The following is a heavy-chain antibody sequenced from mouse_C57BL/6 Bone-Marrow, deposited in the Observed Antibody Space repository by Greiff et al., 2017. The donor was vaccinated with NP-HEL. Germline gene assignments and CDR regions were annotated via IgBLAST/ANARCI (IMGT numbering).Heavy chain of an antibody. CDR2: INPSSGYT. CDR1: GYTFTSYW. J-gene: IGHJ2*01. D-gene: IGHD3-3*01. V-gene: IGHV1-7*01. CDR3: ARRGTANWVEDY. Sequence: VQLQQPGAELVMPGASVKLSCKASGYTFTSYWMHWVKQRPGQGLEWIGYINPSSGYTKYNQKFKDKATLTADKSSSTAYMQLSSLTYEDSAVYYCARRGTANWVEDYWGQGTTLTVSS.